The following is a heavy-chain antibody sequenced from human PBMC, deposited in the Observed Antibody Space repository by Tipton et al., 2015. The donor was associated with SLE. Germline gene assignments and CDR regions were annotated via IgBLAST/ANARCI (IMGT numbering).Heavy chain of an antibody. Sequence: TLSLTCAVYGGSFSGYYWTWIRQPPGKWLEWIGEINHSGTTNYNPSLKSRVTISIDTSMNQFSLKLTSVTAADTAVYYCARDTNWGLDYWGQGTLVTVSS. J-gene: IGHJ4*02. CDR3: ARDTNWGLDY. V-gene: IGHV4-34*01. CDR2: INHSGTT. D-gene: IGHD3-16*01. CDR1: GGSFSGYY.